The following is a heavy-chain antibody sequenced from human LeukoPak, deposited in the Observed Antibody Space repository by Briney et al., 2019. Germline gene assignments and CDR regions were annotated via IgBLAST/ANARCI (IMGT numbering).Heavy chain of an antibody. CDR2: ISGSGGST. Sequence: PGGSLRLSCAASGFTFSSYAMSWVRQAPGKGLEWVSAISGSGGSTYYADSVKGRFTISRDNSKNTLYLQMNSLRAEDTAVYYCAKHDSSSWYPEYFQHWGQGTLVTVSS. CDR1: GFTFSSYA. CDR3: AKHDSSSWYPEYFQH. V-gene: IGHV3-23*01. D-gene: IGHD6-13*01. J-gene: IGHJ1*01.